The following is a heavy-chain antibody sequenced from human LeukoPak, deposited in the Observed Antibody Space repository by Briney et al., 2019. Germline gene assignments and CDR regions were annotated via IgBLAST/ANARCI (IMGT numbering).Heavy chain of an antibody. CDR2: ISVGGGDT. D-gene: IGHD6-19*01. V-gene: IGHV3-23*01. J-gene: IGHJ4*02. CDR1: GFIFSGYV. CDR3: AKTTYSSGFDY. Sequence: GGSLRLSCEASGFIFSGYVMGWVRQAPGKGLEWVSSISVGGGDTFTADSVKGRFTISRDNSKNTLYLQVNSLRAEDTAVYYCAKTTYSSGFDYWGQGTLVTVSS.